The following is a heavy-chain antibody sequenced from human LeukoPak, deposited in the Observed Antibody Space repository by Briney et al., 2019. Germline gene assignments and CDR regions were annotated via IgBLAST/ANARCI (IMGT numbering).Heavy chain of an antibody. CDR2: ISAYNGNT. J-gene: IGHJ6*02. CDR1: GYTFTCYG. CDR3: AREGDSSGWHYYYYYGMDV. Sequence: ASVKVSCKASGYTFTCYGISWVRQAPGQGLEWMGWISAYNGNTNYAQKLQGRVTMTTDTSTSTAYMELRSLRSDDTAVYYCAREGDSSGWHYYYYYGMDVWGQGTTVTVSS. D-gene: IGHD6-19*01. V-gene: IGHV1-18*01.